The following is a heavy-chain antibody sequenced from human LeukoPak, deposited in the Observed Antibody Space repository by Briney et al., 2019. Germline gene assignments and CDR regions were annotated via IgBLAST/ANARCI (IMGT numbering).Heavy chain of an antibody. CDR2: IYYSGST. D-gene: IGHD5-12*01. Sequence: SETLSLTCTVSGGSISSYYWSWIRQPPGKGLEWIGYIYYSGSTNYNPSLKSRVTISVDTSKNQFSLKLSSVTAADTAVYYCARVLYSGYDYDLPFDYWGQGTLVTVSS. V-gene: IGHV4-59*01. CDR3: ARVLYSGYDYDLPFDY. J-gene: IGHJ4*02. CDR1: GGSISSYY.